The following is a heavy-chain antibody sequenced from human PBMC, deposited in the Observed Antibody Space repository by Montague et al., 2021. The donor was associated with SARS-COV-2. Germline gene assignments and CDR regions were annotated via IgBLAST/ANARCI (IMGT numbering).Heavy chain of an antibody. V-gene: IGHV4-59*01. CDR2: IFYSGST. D-gene: IGHD5-18*01. CDR1: GGSISSYY. J-gene: IGHJ6*02. CDR3: ARGNVDTAMVLPYPYDYYCMDV. Sequence: SETLSLTCTVSGGSISSYYWSWIRQPPGKGLEWIGYIFYSGSTNYNPSLKSRFTISVDTSKNQFSLKLSSGTAADTAVYYCARGNVDTAMVLPYPYDYYCMDVWGQGTTVTVSS.